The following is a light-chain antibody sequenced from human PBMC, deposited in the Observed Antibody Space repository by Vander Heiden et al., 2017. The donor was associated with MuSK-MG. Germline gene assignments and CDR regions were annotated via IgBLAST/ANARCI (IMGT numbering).Light chain of an antibody. CDR3: RSYSTSSTLV. J-gene: IGLJ1*01. V-gene: IGLV2-14*01. CDR1: SSDVGGYNY. Sequence: QSALTQPASVSGSPGQASTISGTGTSSDVGGYNYVSWYHQHPANAHHLMIYDVSNRPAGVSTRFSGSKSGTTTSLTISGLQAEDDADYYCRSYSTSSTLVFGTGTKLTVL. CDR2: DVS.